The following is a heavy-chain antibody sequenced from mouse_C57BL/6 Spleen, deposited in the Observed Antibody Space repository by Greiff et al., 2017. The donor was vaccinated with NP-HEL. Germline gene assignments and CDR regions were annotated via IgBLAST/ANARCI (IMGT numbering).Heavy chain of an antibody. J-gene: IGHJ2*01. CDR3: ASDHNCFDY. V-gene: IGHV1-58*01. CDR2: IYSGNGYT. Sequence: VQLKESGAELVRPGSSVKMSCKTSGYTFTSYGINWVKQRPGQGLEWIGYIYSGNGYTEYNEKFQGKATLTSDTSSTAAYIQLTSLTSEDSSIFFCASDHNCFDYWGQGTALTVSS. CDR1: GYTFTSYG.